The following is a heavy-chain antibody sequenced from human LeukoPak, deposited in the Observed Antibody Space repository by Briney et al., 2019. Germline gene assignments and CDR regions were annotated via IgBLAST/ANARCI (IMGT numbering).Heavy chain of an antibody. D-gene: IGHD2-2*01. J-gene: IGHJ6*02. CDR3: ARDRPIVVVPAAILGDYYYYGMDV. CDR2: ISSSSSTI. CDR1: GFTFSSYS. V-gene: IGHV3-48*01. Sequence: GGSLRLSCAASGFTFSSYSMSWVRQAPGKGLEWVSYISSSSSTIYYADSVKGRFTISRDNAKNSLYLQMNSLRAEDTAVYYCARDRPIVVVPAAILGDYYYYGMDVWGQGTTVTVSS.